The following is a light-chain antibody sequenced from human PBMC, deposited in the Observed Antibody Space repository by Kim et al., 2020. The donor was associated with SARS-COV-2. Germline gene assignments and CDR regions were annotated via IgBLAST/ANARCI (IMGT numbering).Light chain of an antibody. CDR3: LQHRTYPLT. CDR2: GAS. J-gene: IGKJ5*01. CDR1: QKYGND. V-gene: IGKV1-17*01. Sequence: ASTGDKVTNTYRASQKYGNDLGWYQKNPRRAHKRLIYGASNLQSGVPSRFSGSGSETEFTLTINSLQPEDFATYFCLQHRTYPLTFGQGTRLEIK.